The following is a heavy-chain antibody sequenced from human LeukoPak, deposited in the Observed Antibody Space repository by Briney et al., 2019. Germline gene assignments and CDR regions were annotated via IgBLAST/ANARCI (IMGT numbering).Heavy chain of an antibody. CDR3: VRGGWELDY. J-gene: IGHJ4*02. Sequence: GGSLRLSCAASGFTFKNYWMSWVRQAPGKGLEWVAHIKEDGTEEYYLDSVKGRFTISKDDAKSSLYLQMNSLTTEDTAVYYCVRGGWELDYWGRGTLVTVSS. CDR2: IKEDGTEE. V-gene: IGHV3-7*01. D-gene: IGHD1-26*01. CDR1: GFTFKNYW.